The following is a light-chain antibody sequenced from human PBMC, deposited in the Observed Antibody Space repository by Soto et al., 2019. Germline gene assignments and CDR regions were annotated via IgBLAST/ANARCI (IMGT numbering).Light chain of an antibody. V-gene: IGKV1-5*01. Sequence: DSQMTKSTSTLSASVGDTVSVTCLASQSVSGWLAWYQQKPGEAPKLMIYDASALPRGVPSRFSGSGSGTDFTLTISCLQSEDFATYYCQQYYSYPLTFGGGTKVDI. CDR3: QQYYSYPLT. CDR2: DAS. CDR1: QSVSGW. J-gene: IGKJ4*01.